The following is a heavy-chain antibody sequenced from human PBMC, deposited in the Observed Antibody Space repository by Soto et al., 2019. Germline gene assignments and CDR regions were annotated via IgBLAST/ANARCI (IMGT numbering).Heavy chain of an antibody. CDR1: GFTFSSYA. CDR2: ISGSGGGR. J-gene: IGHJ5*02. CDR3: AKDRDCGGYCYSGFDP. V-gene: IGHV3-23*01. Sequence: GGSLRLSCAASGFTFSSYAMSWVRQAPGKGLEWVSDISGSGGGRYYADSVKGRFTISRDNSKNPLYLQMNSLRAEASALYYCAKDRDCGGYCYSGFDPWGQGTLVTVSS. D-gene: IGHD2-21*02.